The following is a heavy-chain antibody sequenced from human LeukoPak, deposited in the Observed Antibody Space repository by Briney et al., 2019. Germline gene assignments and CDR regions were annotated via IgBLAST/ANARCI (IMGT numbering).Heavy chain of an antibody. D-gene: IGHD2-2*01. CDR3: TTEYQLLDAFDI. CDR1: GFTFSNAW. V-gene: IGHV3-15*01. J-gene: IGHJ3*02. Sequence: GGSLRLSCAASGFTFSNAWMSWVRQAPGKGLEWVGRIKSKTDGGTTDYAAPVKGRFTISRDDSKNTLYLQMNSLKTEDTAVYYCTTEYQLLDAFDIXGXGTMVTVSS. CDR2: IKSKTDGGTT.